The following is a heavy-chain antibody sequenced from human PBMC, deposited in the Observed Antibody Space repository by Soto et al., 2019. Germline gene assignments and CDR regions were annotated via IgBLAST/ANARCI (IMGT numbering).Heavy chain of an antibody. J-gene: IGHJ4*02. Sequence: ETLSLTCTVSRASIYTDSWTWIRQPAGKGLQWIGHIYSSGSANYSPSLKSRVSMSVDSSKNQISLKLTSVTAADTAVYYCTRDLDTRGSAPISEYWGQGTLVTVSS. CDR1: RASIYTDS. V-gene: IGHV4-4*07. CDR2: IYSSGSA. D-gene: IGHD3-22*01. CDR3: TRDLDTRGSAPISEY.